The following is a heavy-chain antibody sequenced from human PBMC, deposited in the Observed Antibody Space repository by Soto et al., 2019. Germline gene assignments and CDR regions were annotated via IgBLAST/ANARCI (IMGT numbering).Heavy chain of an antibody. Sequence: PGGSLRLSCTASGFTFGDYAMSWVRQAPGKGLEWVGLIRSKAYGGTTEYAASVKGRFTISRDDSKSIAYLQMNSLKTEDTAVYYCTRAVSGSSGTAGDYWGQGTLVTVSS. D-gene: IGHD6-13*01. V-gene: IGHV3-49*04. CDR2: IRSKAYGGTT. CDR3: TRAVSGSSGTAGDY. CDR1: GFTFGDYA. J-gene: IGHJ4*02.